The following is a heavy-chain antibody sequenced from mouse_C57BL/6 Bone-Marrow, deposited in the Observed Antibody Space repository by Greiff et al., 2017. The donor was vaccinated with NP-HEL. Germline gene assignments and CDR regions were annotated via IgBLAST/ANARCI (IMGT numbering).Heavy chain of an antibody. J-gene: IGHJ2*01. CDR3: ARDASDYDYYGY. D-gene: IGHD2-4*01. Sequence: EVKLMESGGGLVQSGRSLRLSCATSGFTISDFYMEWVRQAPGKGLEWIAASRNNANDDTTEYSTTVKGRFDVSRDTSQSILYLQMNALRAEDTAICYCARDASDYDYYGYWGQGTTLTVSS. CDR1: GFTISDFY. CDR2: SRNNANDDTT. V-gene: IGHV7-1*01.